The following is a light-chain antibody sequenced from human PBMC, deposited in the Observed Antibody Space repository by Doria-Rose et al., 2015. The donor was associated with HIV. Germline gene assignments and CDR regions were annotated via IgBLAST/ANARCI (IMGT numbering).Light chain of an antibody. Sequence: EIVMTQSPGTLSLSPGEGATLSRRASQSFSSTYLAWYQQKPGRAPSLLIYDGSTRATGIPDRFSASGSGTDFTLTINRLEPEDFALYYCHQYGTSWTFGRGTKVEI. CDR1: QSFSSTY. J-gene: IGKJ1*01. CDR3: HQYGTSWT. CDR2: DGS. V-gene: IGKV3-20*01.